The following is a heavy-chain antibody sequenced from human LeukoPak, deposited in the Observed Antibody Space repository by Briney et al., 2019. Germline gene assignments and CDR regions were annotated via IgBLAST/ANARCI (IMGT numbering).Heavy chain of an antibody. D-gene: IGHD5-12*01. Sequence: ASVKVSCKASGYTFTSYGISWVRQAPGQGLEWMGWISAYNGNTNYAQKLQGRVTMTTDTSTSTAYMELRSLRSDDTAVYYCARVVDGTSRLRLLDIWGQGTMVTVSS. CDR2: ISAYNGNT. CDR1: GYTFTSYG. CDR3: ARVVDGTSRLRLLDI. V-gene: IGHV1-18*01. J-gene: IGHJ3*02.